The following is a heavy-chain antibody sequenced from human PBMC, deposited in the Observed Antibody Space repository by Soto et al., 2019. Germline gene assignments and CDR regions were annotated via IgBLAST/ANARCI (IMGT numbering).Heavy chain of an antibody. CDR3: ARVRGYSYGYYYYGMDV. J-gene: IGHJ6*02. D-gene: IGHD5-18*01. Sequence: SETLSLTCAVYGGSFSGYYWSWIRQPPGKGLEWIGEINHSGSTNYNPSLKSRVTISVDTYKNQFSLKLSSVTAADTAVYYCARVRGYSYGYYYYGMDVWGQGTTVTVSS. V-gene: IGHV4-34*01. CDR2: INHSGST. CDR1: GGSFSGYY.